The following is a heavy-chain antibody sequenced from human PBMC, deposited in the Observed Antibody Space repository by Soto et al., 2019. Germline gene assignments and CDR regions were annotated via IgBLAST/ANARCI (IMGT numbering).Heavy chain of an antibody. CDR3: AERGCSSTSCYTDYYYYGMDV. CDR2: IIPIFGTA. D-gene: IGHD2-2*02. J-gene: IGHJ6*02. Sequence: QVQLVQSGAEVKKPGSSVKVSCKASGGTFSSYAISWVRQAPGQGLEWMGGIIPIFGTANYAQKFQGRVTITADEYTSTAYMELSSLRSEDTAVYYCAERGCSSTSCYTDYYYYGMDVWGQGTTVTVSS. CDR1: GGTFSSYA. V-gene: IGHV1-69*01.